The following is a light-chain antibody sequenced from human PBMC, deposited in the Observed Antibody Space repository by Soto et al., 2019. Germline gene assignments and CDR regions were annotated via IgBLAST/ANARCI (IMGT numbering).Light chain of an antibody. J-gene: IGKJ3*01. CDR3: MQALQTPRT. CDR1: QSLLHSNGYNY. CDR2: LGS. V-gene: IGKV2-28*01. Sequence: DIVMTQSPLSLPVTPGEPASISCRSSQSLLHSNGYNYLDWYLQKPGQSPQLLIYLGSNRASGVTDRFSGSGSGTDFTPKISRVEAEDVGVYYCMQALQTPRTFGPGTKVDIK.